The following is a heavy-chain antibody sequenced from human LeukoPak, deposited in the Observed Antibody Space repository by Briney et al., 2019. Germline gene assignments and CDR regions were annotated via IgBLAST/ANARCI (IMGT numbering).Heavy chain of an antibody. V-gene: IGHV3-23*01. CDR2: ISGSGGST. J-gene: IGHJ1*01. Sequence: GGSLRLSCAASGFTFSSYAMSWVRQAPGKGLEWVSAISGSGGSTYYADSVKGRFTISRDNSRNTLYLQMNSLRAEDTAVYYCAKGSGYYPEYFQHWGQGTLVTVSS. D-gene: IGHD3-22*01. CDR1: GFTFSSYA. CDR3: AKGSGYYPEYFQH.